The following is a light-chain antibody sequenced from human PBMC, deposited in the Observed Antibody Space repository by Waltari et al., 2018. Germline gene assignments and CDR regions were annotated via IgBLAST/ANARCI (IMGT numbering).Light chain of an antibody. CDR2: RVS. J-gene: IGKJ4*01. CDR1: QSLLHSNGNSY. CDR3: MQALQTPPT. V-gene: IGKV2-29*02. Sequence: IVMTQTPLPLPVTPGEPASISCKSSQSLLHSNGNSYLYWYLQKPGQPPRLLIYRVSNRFSGVPDRFSGSGSGTDFTLKISQVEAEDVGVYYCMQALQTPPTFGGGTKLEIK.